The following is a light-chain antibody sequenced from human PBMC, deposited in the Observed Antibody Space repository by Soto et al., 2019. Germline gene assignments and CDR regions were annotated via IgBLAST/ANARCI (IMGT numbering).Light chain of an antibody. CDR2: TAS. V-gene: IGKV1-39*01. CDR3: HQSYSSLVYT. J-gene: IGKJ2*01. CDR1: QNIGTY. Sequence: DIQMTQSPSSLSASVGDRVTITCRAIQNIGTYLNWYQQKPGKAPTVLIYTASTLQSGVPSRFSGSGSGTDFTLTINSLQPEDSATYYCHQSYSSLVYTFGPGTKVDIK.